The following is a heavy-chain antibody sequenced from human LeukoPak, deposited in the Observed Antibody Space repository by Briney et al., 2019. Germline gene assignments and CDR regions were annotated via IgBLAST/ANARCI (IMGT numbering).Heavy chain of an antibody. Sequence: GGSLRLSCAASGFTFSSYAMSWVRQAPGKGLEWVSAISGGGGSTYYADSVKGRFTISRDNSKNTLYLQMNSLRAEDTAVYYCAKVLAPSYYDSSGSFDYWGQGTLVTVSS. D-gene: IGHD3-22*01. V-gene: IGHV3-23*01. CDR3: AKVLAPSYYDSSGSFDY. CDR1: GFTFSSYA. J-gene: IGHJ4*02. CDR2: ISGGGGST.